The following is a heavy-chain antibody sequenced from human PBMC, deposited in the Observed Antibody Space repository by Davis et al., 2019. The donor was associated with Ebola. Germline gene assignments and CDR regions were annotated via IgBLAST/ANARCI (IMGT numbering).Heavy chain of an antibody. Sequence: GSLRLSCAASGFTFNKYGIHWVRQAPGKGLEWLAVMSHDGSNKYYADSVEGRFTISRDNSKNTLYLQVNSLRAADTAVYYCAKDRCSSTRCQDFYYGMDVWGQGTTVTVSS. CDR2: MSHDGSNK. D-gene: IGHD2-2*01. CDR1: GFTFNKYG. CDR3: AKDRCSSTRCQDFYYGMDV. V-gene: IGHV3-30*18. J-gene: IGHJ6*02.